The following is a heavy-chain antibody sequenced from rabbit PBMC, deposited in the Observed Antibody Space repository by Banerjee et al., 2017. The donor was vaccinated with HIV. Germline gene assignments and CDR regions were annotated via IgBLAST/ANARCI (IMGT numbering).Heavy chain of an antibody. CDR1: GFSFSSSYW. Sequence: QEQLEESGGDLVKPEGSLTLTCTAPGFSFSSSYWICWVRQAPGKGLEWNGCIYTGSGSTYYASWAKGRFTISKTSSTTVTLQMTSLTAADTATYFCARNVGGSAYGYFTLWGPGTLVTVS. CDR2: IYTGSGST. V-gene: IGHV1S45*01. D-gene: IGHD6-1*01. J-gene: IGHJ4*01. CDR3: ARNVGGSAYGYFTL.